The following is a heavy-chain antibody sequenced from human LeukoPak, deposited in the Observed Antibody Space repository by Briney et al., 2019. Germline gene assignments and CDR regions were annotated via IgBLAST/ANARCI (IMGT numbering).Heavy chain of an antibody. J-gene: IGHJ4*02. CDR3: AKGPQTGTSDY. CDR2: INNNGGNT. CDR1: GFSFRSHA. V-gene: IGHV3-23*01. Sequence: GGSLRLSCAASGFSFRSHAMSWVRQAPGKGLEWVSGINNNGGNTYYADSVKGRFTISRDNSKNTLYLQVNSLRAEDTAVYYCAKGPQTGTSDYWGQGTLVTVSS. D-gene: IGHD1-1*01.